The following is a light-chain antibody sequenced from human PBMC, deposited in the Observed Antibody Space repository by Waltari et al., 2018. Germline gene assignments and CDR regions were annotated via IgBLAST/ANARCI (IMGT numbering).Light chain of an antibody. CDR1: QSVLYSSNNKTY. Sequence: DIVMTQSPDSLAVSLGERAAINCKSSQSVLYSSNNKTYLAWYQQKPGQPPKLLIYWASTLESGVPDRFSGSGSETDFTLTVSSLQAEDVAVYYCQQYYNTPWTFGQGTKVEIK. J-gene: IGKJ1*01. CDR3: QQYYNTPWT. V-gene: IGKV4-1*01. CDR2: WAS.